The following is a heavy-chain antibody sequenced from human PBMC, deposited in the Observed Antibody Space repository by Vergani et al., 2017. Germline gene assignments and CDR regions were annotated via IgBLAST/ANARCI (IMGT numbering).Heavy chain of an antibody. CDR1: GFGFKYFA. D-gene: IGHD2-15*01. CDR2: ISKDGTHD. Sequence: QVSLVESGGGVVQPGRSLTLTCSASGFGFKYFAMHWVRQAPGKGLEWVATISKDGTHDYYEPSVGGRFAVSRDNFKNTMYLQMNRLTTEGTAVSFCSRYGTDSFVSSGEYSHLLYDWGQGIMVTVSS. J-gene: IGHJ4*02. V-gene: IGHV3-30*03. CDR3: SRYGTDSFVSSGEYSHLLYD.